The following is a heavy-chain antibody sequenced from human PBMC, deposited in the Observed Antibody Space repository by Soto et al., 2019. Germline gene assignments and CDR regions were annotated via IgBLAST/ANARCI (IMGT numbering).Heavy chain of an antibody. CDR3: ATTYCSGGYCFSSEY. CDR1: GITFRSYS. Sequence: PWGSLRLSCAASGITFRSYSMSWVRQAPGKGLEWVASITSDSSDIYYEDPVKGRFTISRDNGENSLYLQMTSLGAEDTGVYYCATTYCSGGYCFSSEYWGQGVLVTVSS. CDR2: ITSDSSDI. V-gene: IGHV3-21*01. D-gene: IGHD2-15*01. J-gene: IGHJ4*02.